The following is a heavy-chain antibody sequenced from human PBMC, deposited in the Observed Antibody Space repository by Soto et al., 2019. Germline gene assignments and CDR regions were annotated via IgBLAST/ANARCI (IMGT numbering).Heavy chain of an antibody. CDR1: GYTFTSYD. CDR2: MNPNSGNT. J-gene: IGHJ6*02. Sequence: GASVKVSCKASGYTFTSYDINWVRQATGQGLEWMGWMNPNSGNTGYAQKFQGRVTMTRNTSISTAYMELSSLRSEDTAVYYCARAYSGHHYYGMDVWGQGTTVTVSS. D-gene: IGHD5-12*01. V-gene: IGHV1-8*01. CDR3: ARAYSGHHYYGMDV.